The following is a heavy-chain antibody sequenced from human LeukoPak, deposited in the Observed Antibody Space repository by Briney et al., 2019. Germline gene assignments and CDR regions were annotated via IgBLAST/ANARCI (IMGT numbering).Heavy chain of an antibody. D-gene: IGHD1-7*01. CDR2: IIPIFGTA. Sequence: ASVKVSCKASGGTFSSYAISWVRQAPGQGLEWIGGIIPIFGTANYAQKFHGRVTITADESTRTAYMAMSSLRSEDTAVYSCACNWNYRIELAPYRPPNSWGQGTLVAVSS. V-gene: IGHV1-69*01. J-gene: IGHJ4*02. CDR1: GGTFSSYA. CDR3: ACNWNYRIELAPYRPPNS.